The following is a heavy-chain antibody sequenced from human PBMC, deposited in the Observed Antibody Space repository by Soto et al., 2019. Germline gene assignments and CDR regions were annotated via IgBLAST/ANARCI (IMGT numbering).Heavy chain of an antibody. CDR3: ARARYSSGWYGGWFDP. D-gene: IGHD6-19*01. J-gene: IGHJ5*02. CDR2: IYYSGST. CDR1: GGSIISGGYY. Sequence: LSETLSLTCTVSGGSIISGGYYWNWIRQHPGKGLEWIGYIYYSGSTSYNPSLKSRVTISVDTSKNQFSLKLSSVTAADTAVYYCARARYSSGWYGGWFDPWGQGTLVTAPQ. V-gene: IGHV4-31*03.